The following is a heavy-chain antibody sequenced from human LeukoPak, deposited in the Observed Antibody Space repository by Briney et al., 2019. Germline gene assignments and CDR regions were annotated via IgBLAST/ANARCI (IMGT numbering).Heavy chain of an antibody. CDR3: AKDSLKWVRFYYFDF. CDR1: GFTFSSYA. D-gene: IGHD5-12*01. V-gene: IGHV3-23*01. CDR2: ISGSGGST. J-gene: IGHJ4*02. Sequence: GGSLRLSCAASGFTFSSYAMSWVRQATGKGLEWVSAISGSGGSTSYADSVKGLFTISRDNSKNTMYLQMNSLKAEDTAVYYCAKDSLKWVRFYYFDFWGQGTLVTVSS.